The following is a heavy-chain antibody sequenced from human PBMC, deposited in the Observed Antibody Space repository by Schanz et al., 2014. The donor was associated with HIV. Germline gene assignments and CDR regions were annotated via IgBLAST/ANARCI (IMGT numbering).Heavy chain of an antibody. CDR2: ITDSGDKT. V-gene: IGHV3-23*01. D-gene: IGHD3-16*01. CDR3: AQMGAFAAFDI. Sequence: EALLLESGGGLVQPGGSLRLSCRGSEFPFSHNAMTWVRQAPGKGLQWVSSITDSGDKTDYTDSVKGRFTISRDNSRNTLCLQMDSLRVDDTAVYYCAQMGAFAAFDIWGHGTVVTVSS. CDR1: EFPFSHNA. J-gene: IGHJ3*02.